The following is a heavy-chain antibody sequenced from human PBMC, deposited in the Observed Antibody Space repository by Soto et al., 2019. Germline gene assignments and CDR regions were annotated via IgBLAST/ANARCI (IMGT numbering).Heavy chain of an antibody. CDR2: ISGSGGST. CDR3: AKGPVYPIPRNPIRQDDY. CDR1: GFTFSSYA. D-gene: IGHD1-20*01. J-gene: IGHJ4*02. V-gene: IGHV3-23*01. Sequence: PGGSLRLSCAASGFTFSSYAMSWVRQAPGKGLEWVSAISGSGGSTYYADSVKGRFTISRDNSKNTLYLQMNSLRAEDTAVYYCAKGPVYPIPRNPIRQDDYWGQGTLVTVSS.